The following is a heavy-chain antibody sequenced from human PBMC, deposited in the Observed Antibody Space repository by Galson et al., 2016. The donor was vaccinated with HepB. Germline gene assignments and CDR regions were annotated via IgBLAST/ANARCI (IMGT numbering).Heavy chain of an antibody. D-gene: IGHD2-2*01. CDR1: GFTFSSFA. CDR2: ISNSAGFT. V-gene: IGHV3-23*01. Sequence: SLRLSCAASGFTFSSFAMSWVRQPPGKGLEWVSAISNSAGFTYYADSVKGRFTISRDNSKNTLYLQMNSLRVEDTAVYYCANGRVPAAPENMDVWGQGTTVTVSS. J-gene: IGHJ6*02. CDR3: ANGRVPAAPENMDV.